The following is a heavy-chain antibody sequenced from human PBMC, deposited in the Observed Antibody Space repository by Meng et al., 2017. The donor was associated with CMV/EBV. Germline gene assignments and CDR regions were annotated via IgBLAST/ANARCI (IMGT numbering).Heavy chain of an antibody. CDR3: ARDQEPYCSGGSCYPGWFDP. D-gene: IGHD2-15*01. V-gene: IGHV4-59*01. J-gene: IGHJ5*02. Sequence: VQLQESGPGLVKPSGTLSLTCTVSGGSISSYYWSWIRQPPGKGLEWIGYIYYSGSTNYNPSLKSRVTISVDTSKNQFSLKLSSVTAADSAVYYCARDQEPYCSGGSCYPGWFDPWGQGTLVTVSS. CDR1: GGSISSYY. CDR2: IYYSGST.